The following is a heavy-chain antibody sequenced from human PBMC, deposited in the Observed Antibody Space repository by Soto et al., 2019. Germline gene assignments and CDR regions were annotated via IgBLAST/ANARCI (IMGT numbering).Heavy chain of an antibody. V-gene: IGHV4-30-4*01. CDR3: ARELDDAFDI. CDR2: IYYSGST. J-gene: IGHJ3*02. CDR1: GGSSSSGDYY. Sequence: KTSETLSLTCTVSGGSSSSGDYYWSWIRQPPGKGLEWIGYIYYSGSTYYNPSLKSRVTISVDTSKNQFSLKLSSVTAADTAVYYCARELDDAFDIWGQGTMVTVSS.